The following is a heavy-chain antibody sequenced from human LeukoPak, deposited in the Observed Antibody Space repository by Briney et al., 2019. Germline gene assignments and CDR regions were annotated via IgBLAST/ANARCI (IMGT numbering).Heavy chain of an antibody. CDR3: ASVRRGFGESSKYYAYYYMGV. V-gene: IGHV4-34*01. CDR2: INHSGST. CDR1: GGSFSGYY. Sequence: PSETLSLTCAVYGGSFSGYYWSWIRQPPGKGLEWIGEINHSGSTNYNPSLKSRVTISLNTSKNQFSLEQISVTAADTAVYYCASVRRGFGESSKYYAYYYMGVWGKGTTVTISS. J-gene: IGHJ6*03. D-gene: IGHD3-10*01.